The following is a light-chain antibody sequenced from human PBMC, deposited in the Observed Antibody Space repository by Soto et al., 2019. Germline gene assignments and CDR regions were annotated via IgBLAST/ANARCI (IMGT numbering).Light chain of an antibody. CDR1: QSLSSK. CDR2: VGS. J-gene: IGKJ5*01. CDR3: QDYSSRCPMT. V-gene: IGKV3-15*01. Sequence: VRMMYLPAVSXXPGEXAAFXXRXSQSLSSKLAWYEQRGGQPPRVLVYVGSAEARCIPGRFSGDASGTEFSLTITTTHSKDFGVYYWQDYSSRCPMTFGQGTRMEIK.